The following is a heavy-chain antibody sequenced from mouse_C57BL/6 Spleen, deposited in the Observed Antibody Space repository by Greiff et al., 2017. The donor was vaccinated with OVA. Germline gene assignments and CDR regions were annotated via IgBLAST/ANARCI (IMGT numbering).Heavy chain of an antibody. D-gene: IGHD1-1*01. CDR2: IYPGSGST. Sequence: QVQLQQPGAELVKPGASVKMSCKASGYTFTSYWITWVKQRPGQGLEWIGDIYPGSGSTNYNEKFKSKATLTVDTSSSTAYMQLSSLTSEDSAVYYCARDTTVVAEGYFEVWGTGTTVTVSS. V-gene: IGHV1-55*01. CDR1: GYTFTSYW. J-gene: IGHJ1*03. CDR3: ARDTTVVAEGYFEV.